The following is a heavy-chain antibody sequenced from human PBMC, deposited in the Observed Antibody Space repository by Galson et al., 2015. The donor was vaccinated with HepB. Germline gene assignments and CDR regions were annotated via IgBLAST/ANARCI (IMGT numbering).Heavy chain of an antibody. CDR2: INNDGTTS. V-gene: IGHV3-74*03. D-gene: IGHD1-14*01. Sequence: SLRLSCAASGFTFNTYWMHWVRQAPGKGLVWISRINNDGTTSLYADSVNGRFTISRDNAKNTVYLQMNSLRPDDTAIYYCARAGVSGTTFLGPFGYWGQGALVTVSS. CDR3: ARAGVSGTTFLGPFGY. CDR1: GFTFNTYW. J-gene: IGHJ4*02.